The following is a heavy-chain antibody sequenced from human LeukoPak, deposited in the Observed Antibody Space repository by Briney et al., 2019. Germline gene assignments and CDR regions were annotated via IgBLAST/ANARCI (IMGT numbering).Heavy chain of an antibody. J-gene: IGHJ5*02. CDR3: ARDCRQLLWFGELRFNNWFDP. CDR1: GYTFTSYY. CDR2: INPSGGST. V-gene: IGHV1-46*01. D-gene: IGHD3-10*01. Sequence: GASVKVSCKASGYTFTSYYMHWVRQAPGQGLEWMGIINPSGGSTSYAQKFRGRVTMTRDTSTSTVYMELSSLRSEDTAVYYCARDCRQLLWFGELRFNNWFDPWGQGTLVTVSS.